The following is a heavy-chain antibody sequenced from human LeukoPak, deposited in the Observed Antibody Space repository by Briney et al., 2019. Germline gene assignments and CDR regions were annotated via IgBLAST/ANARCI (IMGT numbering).Heavy chain of an antibody. CDR1: GVSISSYY. D-gene: IGHD2-8*01. CDR2: IHYSGIT. CDR3: TRDRNGGLYFDY. V-gene: IGHV4-59*01. Sequence: NPSETLSLTCTVSGVSISSYYWSWVRQPPGKGLEWIGSIHYSGITNYNPSLKSRASISVRPPKTQFSLRLSSVTAADTAIYHCTRDRNGGLYFDYWGQGTLVTVSS. J-gene: IGHJ4*02.